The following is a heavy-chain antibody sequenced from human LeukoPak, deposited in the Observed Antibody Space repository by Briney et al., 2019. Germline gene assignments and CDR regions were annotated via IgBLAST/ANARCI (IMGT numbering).Heavy chain of an antibody. CDR1: GYTFTSYW. V-gene: IGHV5-51*01. D-gene: IGHD6-19*01. CDR3: ARRGSGWYVDY. J-gene: IGHJ4*02. Sequence: GESLKISCKGSGYTFTSYWIGWVRQLPGKGLEWMGIIYPGDSDTRYSPSFQGQVSISVDKSISTAYLQWSSLKASDTAMYYCARRGSGWYVDYWGQGTLVTVSS. CDR2: IYPGDSDT.